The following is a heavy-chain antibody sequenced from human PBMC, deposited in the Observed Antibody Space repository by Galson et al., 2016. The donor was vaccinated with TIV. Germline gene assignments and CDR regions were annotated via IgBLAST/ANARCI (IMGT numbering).Heavy chain of an antibody. Sequence: SVKVSCKASGYTFINYFMHWVRQAPGQGLEWMGIIHPNGGSTSYAQKFKGRVTMTRDTSTSTVYMEMSSLRSEDTAVYYCARSRSSGWYIYFDFWGQGTLVTVSS. CDR3: ARSRSSGWYIYFDF. D-gene: IGHD6-19*01. J-gene: IGHJ4*02. V-gene: IGHV1-46*01. CDR2: IHPNGGST. CDR1: GYTFINYF.